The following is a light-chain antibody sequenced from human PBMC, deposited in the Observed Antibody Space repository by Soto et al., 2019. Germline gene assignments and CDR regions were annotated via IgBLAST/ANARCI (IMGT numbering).Light chain of an antibody. V-gene: IGLV2-14*01. CDR3: ISYTSSSTLVV. Sequence: QSALTQPASVSGSPGQSITISCTGTSSDVGGYNYVSWYQQHPGKAPKRMIYDVSNRPSGVSDRFSGSKSGNTASLTISGLQAEDEADYYCISYTSSSTLVVFGGGTKLTVL. CDR2: DVS. J-gene: IGLJ2*01. CDR1: SSDVGGYNY.